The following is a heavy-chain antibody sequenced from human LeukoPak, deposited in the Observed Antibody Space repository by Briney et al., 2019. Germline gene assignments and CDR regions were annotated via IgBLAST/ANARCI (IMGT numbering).Heavy chain of an antibody. CDR1: GYSFTSYW. J-gene: IGHJ4*02. V-gene: IGHV5-51*01. Sequence: GDSLKISCKGSGYSFTSYWIGWVRQMPGKGLEWMGIIYPGDSDTRYSPSFQGQVTISADKSISTAYLQWSSLKASDTAIYYCVRLYQAYYSDLWGQGTLVTVSS. D-gene: IGHD3-22*01. CDR3: VRLYQAYYSDL. CDR2: IYPGDSDT.